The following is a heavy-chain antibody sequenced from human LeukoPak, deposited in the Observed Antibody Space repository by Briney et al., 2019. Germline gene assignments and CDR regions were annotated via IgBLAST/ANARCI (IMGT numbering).Heavy chain of an antibody. CDR1: GGTFSSYA. J-gene: IGHJ5*02. CDR2: IIPIFGTA. Sequence: SVKVSRKASGGTFSSYAISWVRQAPGQGLEWMGGIIPIFGTANYAQKFQGRVTITADESTSTAYMELSSLRSEDTAVYYCASSLEDAPFDPWGQGTLVTVSS. CDR3: ASSLEDAPFDP. D-gene: IGHD2-2*01. V-gene: IGHV1-69*01.